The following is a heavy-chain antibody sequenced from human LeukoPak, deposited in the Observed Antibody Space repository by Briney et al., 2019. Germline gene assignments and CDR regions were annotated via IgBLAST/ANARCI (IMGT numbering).Heavy chain of an antibody. CDR1: GFTFSSYA. V-gene: IGHV3-23*01. D-gene: IGHD5-24*01. CDR2: ISGSGGST. J-gene: IGHJ2*01. CDR3: ARPLRDGYNHWYFDL. Sequence: GGSLRLSCAASGFTFSSYAMSWVRQAPGKGLEWVSAISGSGGSTYYADSVKGRFTISRDNSKNTLYLQMNSLRAEDTAVYYCARPLRDGYNHWYFDLWGRGTLVTVPS.